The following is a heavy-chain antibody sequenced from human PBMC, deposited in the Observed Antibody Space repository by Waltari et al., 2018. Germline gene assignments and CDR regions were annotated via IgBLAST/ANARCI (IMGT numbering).Heavy chain of an antibody. CDR2: IYYSGST. J-gene: IGHJ4*02. D-gene: IGHD6-19*01. V-gene: IGHV4-39*01. CDR1: CGSISSSSYY. CDR3: ATKRESSASGFDY. Sequence: QLQLQESGPGLVKPSETLSFTCTVSCGSISSSSYYWGWIRQPPGKGLEWIGSIYYSGSTYYNPSLKSRVTISVDTSKNQFSLKLSSVTAADTAVYYCATKRESSASGFDYWGQGTLVTVSS.